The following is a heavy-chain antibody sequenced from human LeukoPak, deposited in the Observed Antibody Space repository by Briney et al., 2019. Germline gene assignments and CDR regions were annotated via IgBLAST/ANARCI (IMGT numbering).Heavy chain of an antibody. CDR2: IKYERSEK. CDR1: GFTFTSYW. Sequence: GGSLRLSCAASGFTFTSYWMSWVRQAPGKGLEWVANIKYERSEKYNVDSVKGRFTISRDNAKNALYLQMNSLRAEDTAVYYCARLRYGGFDPWGQGTLVTVSS. J-gene: IGHJ5*02. CDR3: ARLRYGGFDP. V-gene: IGHV3-7*01. D-gene: IGHD5-18*01.